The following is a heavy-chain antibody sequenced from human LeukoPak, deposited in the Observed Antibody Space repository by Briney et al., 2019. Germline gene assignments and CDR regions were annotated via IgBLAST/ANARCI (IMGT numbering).Heavy chain of an antibody. J-gene: IGHJ4*02. CDR2: IHYSGST. V-gene: IGHV4-59*01. CDR3: ARGGVIAAAGTWWSDY. Sequence: SETLSLTCTVSGGSISSYYWSWIRQPPGKGLEWIGYIHYSGSTNYNPSLKSRVTISVDTSKNQFSLKLSSVTAADTAVYYCARGGVIAAAGTWWSDYWGQGTLVTVSS. D-gene: IGHD6-13*01. CDR1: GGSISSYY.